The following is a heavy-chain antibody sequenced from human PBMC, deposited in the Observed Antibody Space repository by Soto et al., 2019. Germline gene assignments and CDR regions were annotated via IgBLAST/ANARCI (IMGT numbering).Heavy chain of an antibody. D-gene: IGHD6-13*01. Sequence: SGPTLVNPTQTLTLTCTFSGFSLSSSGVGVGWIRQPPGKALEWLALIYWNDDKRYSPSLKSRLTITKDTSKNQVVLTMTNMDPVDTATYCCEHSPIAAAEGWFDPWGQGTLVTVSS. CDR2: IYWNDDK. V-gene: IGHV2-5*01. CDR1: GFSLSSSGVG. J-gene: IGHJ5*02. CDR3: EHSPIAAAEGWFDP.